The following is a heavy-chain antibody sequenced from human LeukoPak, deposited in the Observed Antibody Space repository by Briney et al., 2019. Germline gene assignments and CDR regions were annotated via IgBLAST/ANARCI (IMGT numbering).Heavy chain of an antibody. CDR2: IWYDGSNK. CDR3: AKDHSSGWSLDY. V-gene: IGHV3-33*06. Sequence: GRSQRLSCAASGFTFSSYGMHWVRQAPGKGLEWVAVIWYDGSNKYYADSVKGRFTISRDNSKNTLYLQMNSLRAEDTAVYYCAKDHSSGWSLDYWGQGTLVTVSS. J-gene: IGHJ4*02. D-gene: IGHD6-19*01. CDR1: GFTFSSYG.